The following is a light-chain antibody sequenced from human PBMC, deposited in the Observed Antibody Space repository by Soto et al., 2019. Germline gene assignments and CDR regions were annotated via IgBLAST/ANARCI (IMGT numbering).Light chain of an antibody. V-gene: IGKV4-1*01. CDR3: QHYESTPPT. CDR1: QSVLYSANNKNY. J-gene: IGKJ2*01. Sequence: DIVMTQSPDSLAVSLGEWATINCKSSQSVLYSANNKNYLAWYQQRPVQPPKLLISWASTRESAVPDRFSGRGSGTDFTLTITSLLAEDVAVYYCQHYESTPPTFGQGTKLEIK. CDR2: WAS.